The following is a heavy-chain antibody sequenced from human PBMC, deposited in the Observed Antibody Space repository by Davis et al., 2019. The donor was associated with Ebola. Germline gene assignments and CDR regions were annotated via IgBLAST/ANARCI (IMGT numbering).Heavy chain of an antibody. D-gene: IGHD6-13*01. V-gene: IGHV4-34*01. CDR1: GGSFSGYY. CDR3: ARGRVWYSSSWRFDY. J-gene: IGHJ4*02. Sequence: SETLSLTCAVYGGSFSGYYWRWIRQPPGKGLEWIGKINHSGRTNYNPSLKSRVTISVDTSKNQFSLKLSSVTAADTAVYYCARGRVWYSSSWRFDYWGQGTQVTVSS. CDR2: INHSGRT.